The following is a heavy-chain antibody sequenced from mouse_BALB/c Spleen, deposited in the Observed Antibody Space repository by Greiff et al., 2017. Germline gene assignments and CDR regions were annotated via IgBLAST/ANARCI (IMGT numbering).Heavy chain of an antibody. Sequence: QVQLKESGPELVRPGVSVKISCKGSGYTFTDYAMHWVKQSHAKSLEWIGVISTYSGNTNYNQKFKGKATMTVDKSSSTAYMELARLTSEDSAIYYCARGKKNYDYDEETWFAYWGQGTLVTVSA. CDR3: ARGKKNYDYDEETWFAY. CDR1: GYTFTDYA. D-gene: IGHD2-4*01. V-gene: IGHV1-67*01. CDR2: ISTYSGNT. J-gene: IGHJ3*01.